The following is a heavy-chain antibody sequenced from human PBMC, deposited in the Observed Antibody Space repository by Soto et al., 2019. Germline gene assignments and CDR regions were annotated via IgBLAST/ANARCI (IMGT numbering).Heavy chain of an antibody. Sequence: QVQLVQSGAEVKKPGSSVKVSCKASGGTFRSLAIRWVRPAPGQGLEWMGGLVPVFGTANYAQKFQDRDTSTADESTSTSYMELSSLRSEDTAVYYCARSPGVFDSWCQGTLVTVSS. CDR2: LVPVFGTA. V-gene: IGHV1-69*01. CDR3: ARSPGVFDS. D-gene: IGHD3-10*01. CDR1: GGTFRSLA. J-gene: IGHJ4*02.